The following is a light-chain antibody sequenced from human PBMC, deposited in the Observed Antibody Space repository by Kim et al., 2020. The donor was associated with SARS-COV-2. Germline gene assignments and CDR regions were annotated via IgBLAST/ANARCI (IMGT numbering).Light chain of an antibody. Sequence: SYELTQPPSVSVAPGKTATITCGGDNIESKSVHWYQQRPGQAPVLVVYHDSDRPSGIPERFSGSNSGNTATLTINRVEAGDEADYYCQVWDASSEHVVFGGGTKVTVL. V-gene: IGLV3-21*03. CDR3: QVWDASSEHVV. CDR1: NIESKS. J-gene: IGLJ2*01. CDR2: HDS.